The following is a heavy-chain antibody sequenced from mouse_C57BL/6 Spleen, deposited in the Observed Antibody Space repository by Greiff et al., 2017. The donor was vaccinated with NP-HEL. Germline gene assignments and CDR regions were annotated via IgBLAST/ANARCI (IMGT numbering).Heavy chain of an antibody. CDR1: GYTFTSYW. CDR2: IDPSDSYT. J-gene: IGHJ2*01. Sequence: QVQLQQPGAELVRPGTSVKLSCKASGYTFTSYWMHWVKQRPGQGLEWIGVIDPSDSYTNYNQKFKGKATLTVDTSSSTAYMQLSSLTSEDSAVYYCASGDPYYFDYWGQGTTLTVSS. CDR3: ASGDPYYFDY. V-gene: IGHV1-59*01.